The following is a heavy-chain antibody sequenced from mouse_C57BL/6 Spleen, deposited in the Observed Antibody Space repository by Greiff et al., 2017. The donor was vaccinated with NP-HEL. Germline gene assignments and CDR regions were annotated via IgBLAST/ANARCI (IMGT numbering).Heavy chain of an antibody. CDR1: GYTFTSYW. CDR3: AAVVENWYFDV. D-gene: IGHD1-1*01. V-gene: IGHV1-69*01. Sequence: QVQLQQPGAELVMPGASVKLSCKASGYTFTSYWMHWVKQRPGQGLEWIGEIDPSDSYTNYNQKFKGKSTLTVDKSSSTAYMQLSSLTSEDSAVYYCAAVVENWYFDVWGTGTTVTVSS. J-gene: IGHJ1*03. CDR2: IDPSDSYT.